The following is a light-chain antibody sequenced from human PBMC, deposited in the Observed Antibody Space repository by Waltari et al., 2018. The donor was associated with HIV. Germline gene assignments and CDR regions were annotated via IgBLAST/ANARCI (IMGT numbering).Light chain of an antibody. CDR3: TTYTAKDSLL. J-gene: IGLJ2*01. CDR2: GVN. Sequence: SALTQPASVSGSPGQSVTISCTGTSYEFDLHNFLSWYQQHPGKAPQLIIFGVNSRPAGISSRCSASKSGDTASLTISGLQSGDEADYYCTTYTAKDSLLIGSGTKLTVL. V-gene: IGLV2-14*01. CDR1: SYEFDLHNF.